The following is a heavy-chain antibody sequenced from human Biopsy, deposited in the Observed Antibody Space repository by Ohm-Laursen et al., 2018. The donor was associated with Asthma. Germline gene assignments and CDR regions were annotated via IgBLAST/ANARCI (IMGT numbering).Heavy chain of an antibody. CDR1: GASIKTDDHY. D-gene: IGHD6-19*01. V-gene: IGHV4-30-4*01. Sequence: TLSLTCAVSGASIKTDDHYWSWLRQPPGKGLEWFGFIHYGGSTSYNPSLKGGVTISVDTSKNQFSLKLSSVTAADTAVYYCARVSVAASSNWFDPWGQGTLATVSS. CDR2: IHYGGST. J-gene: IGHJ5*02. CDR3: ARVSVAASSNWFDP.